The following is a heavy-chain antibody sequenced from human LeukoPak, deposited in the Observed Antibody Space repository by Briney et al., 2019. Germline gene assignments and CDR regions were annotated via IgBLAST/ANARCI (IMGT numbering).Heavy chain of an antibody. D-gene: IGHD2-15*01. CDR3: ARIHRYCSGGACYVLDN. CDR1: GGSVSGYY. CDR2: VDYSGST. J-gene: IGHJ4*02. V-gene: IGHV4-59*02. Sequence: SETLSLTCVVSGGSVSGYYWGWIRQPPGRGLEWIGYVDYSGSTNYNPSFKSRITISVDTSRNRFSLQLSSVTAADTAVYYCARIHRYCSGGACYVLDNWGQGTLVAVSS.